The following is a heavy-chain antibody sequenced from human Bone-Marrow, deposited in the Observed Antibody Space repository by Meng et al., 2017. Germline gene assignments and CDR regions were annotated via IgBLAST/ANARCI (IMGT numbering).Heavy chain of an antibody. Sequence: ASVKVSCKASGYTFTDYFMHWLRQAPGQRLEWMGYIDPNSGGTTFAQKFQGRVTMTRDTSISTVYMDLYSMTSDDTAVYYCARGPSSGAVDIWGQGTMVTVSS. J-gene: IGHJ3*02. CDR2: IDPNSGGT. CDR1: GYTFTDYF. V-gene: IGHV1-2*02. CDR3: ARGPSSGAVDI.